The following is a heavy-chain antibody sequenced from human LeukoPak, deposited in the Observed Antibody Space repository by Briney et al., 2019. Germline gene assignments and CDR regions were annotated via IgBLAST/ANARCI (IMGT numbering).Heavy chain of an antibody. Sequence: GGSLRLSCEVSGFTFSSYVMSWVRQAPGKGPEWVAYIGGSDGITSYADSAKGRFTISRDNSKNTVYLEMNSLRAEDTAVYYCVKGGRGADCIFDYWGQGTLVTVSS. J-gene: IGHJ4*02. V-gene: IGHV3-23*01. D-gene: IGHD2-21*02. CDR2: IGGSDGIT. CDR1: GFTFSSYV. CDR3: VKGGRGADCIFDY.